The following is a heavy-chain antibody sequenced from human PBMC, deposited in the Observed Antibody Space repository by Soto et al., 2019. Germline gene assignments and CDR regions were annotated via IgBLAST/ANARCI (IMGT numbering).Heavy chain of an antibody. J-gene: IGHJ6*02. D-gene: IGHD2-2*01. CDR3: AAREYRYYYYGMDV. Sequence: SVKVSCKASGGTFSSYAISWVRQAPGQGLEWMGGIIPIFGTANYAQKFQGRVTITADESTSTAYMELSSLRSEDTAVYYCAAREYRYYYYGMDVWGQGTTVTVSS. CDR1: GGTFSSYA. V-gene: IGHV1-69*13. CDR2: IIPIFGTA.